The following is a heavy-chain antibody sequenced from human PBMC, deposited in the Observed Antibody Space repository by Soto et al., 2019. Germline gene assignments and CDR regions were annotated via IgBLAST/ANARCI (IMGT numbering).Heavy chain of an antibody. D-gene: IGHD5-18*01. V-gene: IGHV1-18*01. CDR2: FNTYNGNT. CDR1: GYTFSSYG. J-gene: IGHJ4*02. Sequence: QVQLVQSGAEVKKPGASVKVSCTASGYTFSSYGITWVRQAPGQRLEWMGWFNTYNGNTNYAQKLQGRVTMTTDTSTSTAYMELRSLRSDDTAVYYCARERGGYSYGDYWGQGDLVTDSS. CDR3: ARERGGYSYGDY.